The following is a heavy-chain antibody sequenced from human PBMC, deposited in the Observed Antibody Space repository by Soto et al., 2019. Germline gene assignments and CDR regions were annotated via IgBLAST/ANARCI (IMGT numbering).Heavy chain of an antibody. CDR1: GFYFSGDL. Sequence: PGRSLRLSCAASGFYFSGDLMHWVRQVPGRGLEWVCRINTDGSSTLYADAVKGRFTISRDNAKNKLYLQMSSLRAADTAVYYCVRAAARGDSWGQGTQVTVSS. J-gene: IGHJ4*02. CDR3: VRAAARGDS. CDR2: INTDGSST. V-gene: IGHV3-74*01. D-gene: IGHD3-10*01.